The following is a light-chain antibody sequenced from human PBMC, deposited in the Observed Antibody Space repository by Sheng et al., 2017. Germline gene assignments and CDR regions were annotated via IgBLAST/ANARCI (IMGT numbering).Light chain of an antibody. J-gene: IGKJ4*01. Sequence: DTQLTQSPSSLSASVGDRVTITCQASQYISNYLNWYQQKPGKAPRLLIYDASNLETGVPSRFSGSESGTDFTLTISSLQPEDVATYYCQKYNSAPFTFGGGTKVDIK. V-gene: IGKV1-27*01. CDR3: QKYNSAPFT. CDR2: DAS. CDR1: QYISNY.